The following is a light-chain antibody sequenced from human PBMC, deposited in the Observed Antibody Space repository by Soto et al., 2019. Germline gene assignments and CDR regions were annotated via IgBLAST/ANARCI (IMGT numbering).Light chain of an antibody. Sequence: EIALTQSPGTLSLSPGERATLSCRASQSVRSSYLAWYQQQPRPAPSLIIYGASSRANGIPDRFSGSGSGTDFTLTISRLEPEDFAVYYCQQYGSSPPITFGQGTRLEI. CDR1: QSVRSSY. J-gene: IGKJ5*01. CDR3: QQYGSSPPIT. CDR2: GAS. V-gene: IGKV3-20*01.